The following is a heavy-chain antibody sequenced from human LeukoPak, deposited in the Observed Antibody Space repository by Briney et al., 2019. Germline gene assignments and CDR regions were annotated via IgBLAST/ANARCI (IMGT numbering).Heavy chain of an antibody. CDR3: ARLGGGSSWSNFDY. D-gene: IGHD6-13*01. J-gene: IGHJ4*02. Sequence: ASVKVSCKASGYTFTAHYIHWVRQAPGQGLEWMGWIDPNSGGTNYAQKFLGSVTMTEDTSTDTAYMELSSLRSDDTAVYYCARLGGGSSWSNFDYWGQGTLVTVSS. CDR1: GYTFTAHY. CDR2: IDPNSGGT. V-gene: IGHV1-2*02.